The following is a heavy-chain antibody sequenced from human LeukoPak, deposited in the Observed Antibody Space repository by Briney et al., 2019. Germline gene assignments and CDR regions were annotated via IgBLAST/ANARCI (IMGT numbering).Heavy chain of an antibody. Sequence: SETLSLTCAVYGGSFRGYDWSWIRQPPGKGLEWIGYIYTSGSTNYNPSLKSRVTISVDTSKNQFSLKLSSVTAADTAVYYCARLLGYSSTSWFDPWGQGTLVTVSS. CDR3: ARLLGYSSTSWFDP. V-gene: IGHV4-4*09. CDR1: GGSFRGYD. D-gene: IGHD6-13*01. J-gene: IGHJ5*02. CDR2: IYTSGST.